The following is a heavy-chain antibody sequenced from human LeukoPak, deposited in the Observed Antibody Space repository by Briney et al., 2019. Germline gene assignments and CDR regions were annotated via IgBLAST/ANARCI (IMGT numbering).Heavy chain of an antibody. CDR3: ARTMVSRRYYDSSGLLGHAFDI. D-gene: IGHD3-22*01. Sequence: GASVKVSCKASGGTFTSYGISWVRQAPGQGLEWMGWISAYNGNTNYAQKLQGRVTMTTDTSTSTAYMELRSLRSDDTAVYYCARTMVSRRYYDSSGLLGHAFDIWGQGTMVTVSS. CDR1: GGTFTSYG. V-gene: IGHV1-18*01. J-gene: IGHJ3*02. CDR2: ISAYNGNT.